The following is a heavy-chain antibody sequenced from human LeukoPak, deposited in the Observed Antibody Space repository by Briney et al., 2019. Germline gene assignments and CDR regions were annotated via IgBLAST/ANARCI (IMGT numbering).Heavy chain of an antibody. CDR1: GGSISSYY. V-gene: IGHV4-59*08. CDR3: ARRGSGWYEGYFQH. CDR2: IYYSGST. Sequence: SETLSLTCTVSGGSISSYYWSWIRQPPGKGLEWIGYIYYSGSTNYNPSLKSRVTISVDTFKNQFSLKLSSVTAADTAVYYCARRGSGWYEGYFQHWGQGTLVTVSS. D-gene: IGHD6-19*01. J-gene: IGHJ1*01.